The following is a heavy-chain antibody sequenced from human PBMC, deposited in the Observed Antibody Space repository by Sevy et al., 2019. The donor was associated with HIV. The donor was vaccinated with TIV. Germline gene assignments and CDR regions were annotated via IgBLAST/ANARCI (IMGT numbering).Heavy chain of an antibody. Sequence: GGSLRLSCAASGFIFSNFAMHWVRQAPGKGLEWVALTWYDGSTKFYADSVKGRFTISRDNSKNILSLQMNSLRADDTAVYYCARVRSIYVDTTHYYAMDVWGQGTTVTVSS. V-gene: IGHV3-33*08. CDR3: ARVRSIYVDTTHYYAMDV. J-gene: IGHJ6*02. CDR2: TWYDGSTK. D-gene: IGHD5-18*01. CDR1: GFIFSNFA.